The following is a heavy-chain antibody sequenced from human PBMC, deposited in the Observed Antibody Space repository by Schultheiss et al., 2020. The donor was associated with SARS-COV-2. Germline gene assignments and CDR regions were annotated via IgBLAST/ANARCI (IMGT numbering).Heavy chain of an antibody. J-gene: IGHJ5*02. D-gene: IGHD3-3*01. V-gene: IGHV3-30-3*01. CDR2: ISYDGSNK. Sequence: GGSLRLSCAASGFTFSSYAMHWVRQAPGKGLEWVAVISYDGSNKYYADSVKGRFTISRDNSKNTLYLQMNSLRAEDTAVYYCALHLLRLGGHGWFDPWGQGTLVTVSS. CDR3: ALHLLRLGGHGWFDP. CDR1: GFTFSSYA.